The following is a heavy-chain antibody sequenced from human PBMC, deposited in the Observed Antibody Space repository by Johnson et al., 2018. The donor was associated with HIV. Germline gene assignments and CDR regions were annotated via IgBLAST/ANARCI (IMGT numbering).Heavy chain of an antibody. J-gene: IGHJ3*01. Sequence: QVQLVESGGGLVKPGGSLRLSCAASGFTFSDYYMSWIRQAPGKGLEWVSYISSSGSTIYYADSVKGRFTISRDNAKNSLYLQMSSLKVEDTALYYCARDGESQQLPLGDALDVWGRGTMVIVSS. D-gene: IGHD6-13*01. CDR3: ARDGESQQLPLGDALDV. CDR2: ISSSGSTI. V-gene: IGHV3-11*04. CDR1: GFTFSDYY.